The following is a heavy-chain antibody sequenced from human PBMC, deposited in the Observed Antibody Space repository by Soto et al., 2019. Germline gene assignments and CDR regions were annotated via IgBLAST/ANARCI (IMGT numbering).Heavy chain of an antibody. Sequence: QVQLVESGGGVVQPGRSLRLSCAASGFTFNSYAMHWVRQAPGKGLEWVAVISYDGSNKYYADSVKGRFTISRDNSKNTLYLQMNSLRAEDTAVYYYAREGSDSGYDTTFDYWGQGTLVTVSS. D-gene: IGHD5-12*01. V-gene: IGHV3-30-3*01. CDR3: AREGSDSGYDTTFDY. CDR2: ISYDGSNK. J-gene: IGHJ4*02. CDR1: GFTFNSYA.